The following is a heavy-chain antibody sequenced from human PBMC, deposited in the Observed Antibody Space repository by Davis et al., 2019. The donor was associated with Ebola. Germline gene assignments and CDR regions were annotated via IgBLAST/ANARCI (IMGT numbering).Heavy chain of an antibody. CDR3: AREYGEYVGYYYAMDV. V-gene: IGHV1-69*05. J-gene: IGHJ6*02. CDR1: GGTFSSYA. CDR2: IIPIFGTA. D-gene: IGHD4-17*01. Sequence: AASVKVSCKASGGTFSSYALSWVRQAPGQGLEWMGGIIPIFGTANYAQNLQGRVTISRDTSASAAYMGLSSLRSEDSALYYCAREYGEYVGYYYAMDVWGQGTTVTVSS.